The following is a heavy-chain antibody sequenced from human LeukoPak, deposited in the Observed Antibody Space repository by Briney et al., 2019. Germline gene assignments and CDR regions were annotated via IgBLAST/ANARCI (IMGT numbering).Heavy chain of an antibody. Sequence: AGRSLRLSCAASGFTFSSYGMHWVRQAPGKGLEWVAVIWYDGGNKYYADSVKGRFTISRDNSKNTLYLQMNSLRAEDTAVYYCARGPAPYSSTPADYWGQGTLVTVSS. CDR3: ARGPAPYSSTPADY. J-gene: IGHJ4*02. CDR2: IWYDGGNK. D-gene: IGHD6-13*01. CDR1: GFTFSSYG. V-gene: IGHV3-33*01.